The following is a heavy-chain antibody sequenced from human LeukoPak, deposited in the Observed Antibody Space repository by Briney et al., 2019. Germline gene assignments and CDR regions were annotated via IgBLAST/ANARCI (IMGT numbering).Heavy chain of an antibody. J-gene: IGHJ4*02. CDR2: MNPNSGNT. CDR3: ARGQLAGDNFDY. D-gene: IGHD6-19*01. Sequence: ASXKVSCKASGYTFTRYDINWVRQATGQGVEWMGWMNPNSGNTGYARKFQGRVNMTRNTSISTAYLELSSLRSQDTAVYYCARGQLAGDNFDYWGQGTLVTVSS. CDR1: GYTFTRYD. V-gene: IGHV1-8*01.